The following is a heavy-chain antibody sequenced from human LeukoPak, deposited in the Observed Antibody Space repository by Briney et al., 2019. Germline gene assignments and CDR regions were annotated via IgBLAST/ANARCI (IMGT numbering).Heavy chain of an antibody. CDR1: GGSISSGGYY. D-gene: IGHD6-13*01. Sequence: SETLSLTCTVSGGSISSGGYYWSWIRQHPGKGLEWIGYIYYSGSTYYNPSLKSRVTISVDTSKNRFSLKLSSVTAADTAVYYCARDRGIATGSMDVWGQGTTVTVAS. CDR2: IYYSGST. J-gene: IGHJ6*02. V-gene: IGHV4-31*03. CDR3: ARDRGIATGSMDV.